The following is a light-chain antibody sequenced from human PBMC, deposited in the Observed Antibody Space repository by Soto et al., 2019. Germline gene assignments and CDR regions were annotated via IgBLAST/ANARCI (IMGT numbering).Light chain of an antibody. Sequence: QSVLTRPASVSGSPGQSITISCTGTSSDVGGYNYVSWYQHHPGKAPKLMIYDVSNRPSGVSNRFSGSKSGNTASLTISGLQPEDEADYYCSSYTTSNTRQIVFGTGTKVTVL. CDR1: SSDVGGYNY. CDR2: DVS. CDR3: SSYTTSNTRQIV. J-gene: IGLJ1*01. V-gene: IGLV2-14*03.